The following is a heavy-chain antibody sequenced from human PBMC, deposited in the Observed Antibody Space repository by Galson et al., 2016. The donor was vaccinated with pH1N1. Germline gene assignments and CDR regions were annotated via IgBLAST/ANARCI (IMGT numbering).Heavy chain of an antibody. CDR2: IYYDGRN. Sequence: ETLFLTCTVSSDSIYTNSYYWDWIRQPPGKGLEWIAGIYYDGRNQYNPSLRSGLTIYGDTSKNQFSLNLSFVTAADTAVYYCARRTRCRGDCGEGFDPWGQGILVTVSS. D-gene: IGHD2-21*02. J-gene: IGHJ5*02. CDR3: ARRTRCRGDCGEGFDP. V-gene: IGHV4-39*01. CDR1: SDSIYTNSYY.